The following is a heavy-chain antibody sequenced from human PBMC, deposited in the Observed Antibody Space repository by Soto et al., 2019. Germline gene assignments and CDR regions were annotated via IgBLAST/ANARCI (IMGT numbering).Heavy chain of an antibody. CDR1: GFTFSSYS. CDR2: ISSSSSYI. Sequence: EVQLVESGGGLVKPGGSLRLSCAASGFTFSSYSMNWVRQAPGKGLEWVSSISSSSSYIYYADSVKGRFTISRDNAKNSLYLQMNSLRAEDTAVYYCARGGKGVVVIKYWGQGTLVTVSS. V-gene: IGHV3-21*01. J-gene: IGHJ4*02. CDR3: ARGGKGVVVIKY. D-gene: IGHD3-22*01.